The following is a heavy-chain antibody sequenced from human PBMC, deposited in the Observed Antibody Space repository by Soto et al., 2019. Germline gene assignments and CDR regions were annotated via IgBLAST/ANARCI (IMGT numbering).Heavy chain of an antibody. V-gene: IGHV3-30-3*01. D-gene: IGHD3-3*01. CDR3: ARHKRDLRFLEWSYYFDY. CDR1: GFTFSSYA. J-gene: IGHJ4*02. CDR2: ISYDGSNK. Sequence: GGSLRLSCAASGFTFSSYAMHWVRQAPGKGLEWVAVISYDGSNKYYADSVKGRFTISRDNSKNTLYLQRNSLRAEDTAVYYCARHKRDLRFLEWSYYFDYWGQGTLVTVSS.